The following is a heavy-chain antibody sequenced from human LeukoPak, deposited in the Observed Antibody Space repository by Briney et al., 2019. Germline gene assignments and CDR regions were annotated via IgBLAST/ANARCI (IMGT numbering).Heavy chain of an antibody. Sequence: GGSLRLSCAASGFTFSSYAMSWVRQAPGKGLEWVSAISGSGGSTYYADSVKGRFTISRDNSKNTLYLQMNSLRAEDTAVYYCAKDLTPAAAVPRWMRSDAFDIWGQGTMVTVSS. CDR2: ISGSGGST. CDR3: AKDLTPAAAVPRWMRSDAFDI. J-gene: IGHJ3*02. V-gene: IGHV3-23*01. D-gene: IGHD6-13*01. CDR1: GFTFSSYA.